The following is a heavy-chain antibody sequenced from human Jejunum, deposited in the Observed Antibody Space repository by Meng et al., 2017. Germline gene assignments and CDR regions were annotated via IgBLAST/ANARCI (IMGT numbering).Heavy chain of an antibody. CDR2: ISPRGDNT. V-gene: IGHV3-23*01. Sequence: GESLKISCAASGFTFSSYAMTWVRRAPGKGLEWVSSISPRGDNTFYADSVKGRFTISRDNSKNTLYLQVNTLRADDTAVYYCAKPRSSSWYGCCFDYWGQGKLVTVSS. CDR3: AKPRSSSWYGCCFDY. CDR1: GFTFSSYA. D-gene: IGHD6-13*01. J-gene: IGHJ4*02.